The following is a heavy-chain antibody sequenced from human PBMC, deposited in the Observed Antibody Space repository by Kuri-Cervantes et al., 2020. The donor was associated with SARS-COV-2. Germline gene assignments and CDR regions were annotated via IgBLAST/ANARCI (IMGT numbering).Heavy chain of an antibody. CDR1: RFTFNNYA. J-gene: IGHJ1*01. CDR3: ARRGPTTVTTFTSLAEVGFQH. Sequence: ESLKISCADSRFTFNNYALIWVRQAPGKGLEWIGEINHSGSTNYNPSLKSRVTISVDTSKNQFSLKLSSVTAADTAVYYCARRGPTTVTTFTSLAEVGFQHWGQGTLVTVSS. D-gene: IGHD4-17*01. V-gene: IGHV4-34*01. CDR2: INHSGST.